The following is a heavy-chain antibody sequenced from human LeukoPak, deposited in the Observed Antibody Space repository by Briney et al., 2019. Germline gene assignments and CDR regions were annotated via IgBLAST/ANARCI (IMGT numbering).Heavy chain of an antibody. CDR2: IYSGGST. J-gene: IGHJ4*02. D-gene: IGHD3-22*01. V-gene: IGHV3-53*01. CDR3: AGMIVVH. Sequence: GGTLRLSCAASGFTFSSYGMSWVRQAPRKGLEWVSVIYSGGSTYYADSVKGRFTISRDNSKNTLYLQMNSLRAEDTAVYYRAGMIVVHWGQGTLVTVSS. CDR1: GFTFSSYG.